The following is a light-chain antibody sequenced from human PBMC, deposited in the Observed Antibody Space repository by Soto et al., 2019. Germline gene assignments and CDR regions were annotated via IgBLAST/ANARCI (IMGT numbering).Light chain of an antibody. J-gene: IGKJ5*01. CDR2: DTS. CDR1: QSVSIK. Sequence: EIVMTQSPATLSVSPGERATLSCRVSQSVSIKLAWYQQKPGQAPRLLIYDTSTRATGIPARFSGSGSGTEFTLTISSLQSEDFAVYSCQQYNNWPPITFGQGTRLEIK. V-gene: IGKV3-15*01. CDR3: QQYNNWPPIT.